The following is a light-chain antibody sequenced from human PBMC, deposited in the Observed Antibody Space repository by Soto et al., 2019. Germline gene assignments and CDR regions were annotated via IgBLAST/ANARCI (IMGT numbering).Light chain of an antibody. CDR3: QQTYSTPHT. Sequence: DIQMTQSPSSLSASVGDRVTITCRASQTISSYLNWYQQRPGKAPNLLIYAASSLQTGVPSRFSGSGSGTDFTLTISSLQPEDFATYYCQQTYSTPHTFGQGTKVEIQ. CDR2: AAS. V-gene: IGKV1-39*01. CDR1: QTISSY. J-gene: IGKJ1*01.